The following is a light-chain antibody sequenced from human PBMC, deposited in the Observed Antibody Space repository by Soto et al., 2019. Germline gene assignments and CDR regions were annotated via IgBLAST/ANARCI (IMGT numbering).Light chain of an antibody. J-gene: IGLJ2*01. CDR1: SSDVGAYNY. CDR3: SSQAGRNTVV. V-gene: IGLV2-8*01. CDR2: EVS. Sequence: QSVLTQPPSASGSPGQSVTISCTGTSSDVGAYNYVSWYQQHPGKAPKLMIFEVSKRPSGVPDRFSGSKSGNTASLTVSGLQAEDEAEYYCSSQAGRNTVVFGGGTKLTVL.